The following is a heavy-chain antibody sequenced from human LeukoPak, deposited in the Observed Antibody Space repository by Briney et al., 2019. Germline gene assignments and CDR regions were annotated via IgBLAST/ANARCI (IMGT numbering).Heavy chain of an antibody. CDR3: ASEPLTYDSSGHGPLMGWFDP. V-gene: IGHV1-46*01. CDR1: GYTFTRYY. J-gene: IGHJ5*02. Sequence: ASVKVSCKASGYTFTRYYIHWVRQGPGQGLEWMGTINPSGGSTSYAQKFQGRVTMTRDTSTSTVYMELSSLRSEDTAVYYCASEPLTYDSSGHGPLMGWFDPWGQGTLVTVSS. D-gene: IGHD3-22*01. CDR2: INPSGGST.